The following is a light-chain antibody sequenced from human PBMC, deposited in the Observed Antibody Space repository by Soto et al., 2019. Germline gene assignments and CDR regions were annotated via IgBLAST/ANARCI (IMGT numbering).Light chain of an antibody. V-gene: IGKV3-15*01. Sequence: ELVMTQSPAPLSVSPGERANLSCRASQSVSSNLAGYQQKPGQAPRLLIYGASTRATGIPARFIGGRAGTEFTLTISSLQSEDFAVEYCQQYNNWPPWTFGQGTKVDIK. J-gene: IGKJ1*01. CDR1: QSVSSN. CDR3: QQYNNWPPWT. CDR2: GAS.